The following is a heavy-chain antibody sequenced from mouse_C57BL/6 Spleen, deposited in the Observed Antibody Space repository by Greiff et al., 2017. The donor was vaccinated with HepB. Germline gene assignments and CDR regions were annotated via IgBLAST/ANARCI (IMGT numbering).Heavy chain of an antibody. CDR1: GYAFSSSW. V-gene: IGHV1-82*01. CDR3: AGYDGYYGAMDY. D-gene: IGHD2-3*01. J-gene: IGHJ4*01. Sequence: QVQLVESGPELVKPGASVKISCKASGYAFSSSWMNWVKQRPGKGLEWIGRIYPGDGDTNYNGKFKGKATLTADKSSSTAYMQLSSLTSEDSAVYFCAGYDGYYGAMDYWGQGTSVTVSS. CDR2: IYPGDGDT.